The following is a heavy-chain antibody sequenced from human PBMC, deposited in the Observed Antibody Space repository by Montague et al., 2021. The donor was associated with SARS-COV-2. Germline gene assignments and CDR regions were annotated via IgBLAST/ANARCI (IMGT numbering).Heavy chain of an antibody. Sequence: SETLSLTCAVYGGSFNDYYWTWVRQPPGKGLEWIGEITHSGNINYNPSLQNRVTMSVDKSKNQFSLKLTSATAADTATYYCARGQVTDFASRGVFPAAGAFDPWGRGTTVTVSS. CDR1: GGSFNDYY. J-gene: IGHJ3*01. D-gene: IGHD3-16*01. V-gene: IGHV4-34*01. CDR2: ITHSGNI. CDR3: ARGQVTDFASRGVFPAAGAFDP.